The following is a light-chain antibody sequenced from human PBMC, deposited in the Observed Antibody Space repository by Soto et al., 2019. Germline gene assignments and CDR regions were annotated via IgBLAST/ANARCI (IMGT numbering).Light chain of an antibody. J-gene: IGKJ1*01. V-gene: IGKV3-11*01. Sequence: EIVLTQSPATLSLSRGERATLSCRASQSVSSYLAWYQQKPGQAPRLLIFDASNRATGIPARFSGRGSGTDFTLTISSLEPEDFAVYYCQQRSNWPPWTFGQGTKVEIK. CDR2: DAS. CDR1: QSVSSY. CDR3: QQRSNWPPWT.